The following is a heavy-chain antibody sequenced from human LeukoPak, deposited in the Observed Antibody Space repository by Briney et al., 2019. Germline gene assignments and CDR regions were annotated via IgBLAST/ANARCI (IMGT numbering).Heavy chain of an antibody. V-gene: IGHV4-59*08. CDR2: IYYSGGT. Sequence: SETLSLTCTVSGGSISSYYWSWIRQPPGKGLEWIGYIYYSGGTNYNPSLKSRVTISVDTSKNQFSLKLSSVTAADTAVYYCARLNYYDSSAGYWGQGTLVTVSS. J-gene: IGHJ4*02. D-gene: IGHD3-22*01. CDR3: ARLNYYDSSAGY. CDR1: GGSISSYY.